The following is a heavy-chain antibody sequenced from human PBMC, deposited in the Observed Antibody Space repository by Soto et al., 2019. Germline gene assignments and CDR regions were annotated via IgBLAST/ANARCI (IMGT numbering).Heavy chain of an antibody. CDR3: AREDYYDSSGYYRRRGYFQH. V-gene: IGHV4-34*01. Sequence: PSETLSLTCAVYGGSFSGYYWTWIRQPPGTGLEWIGEINHSGSTNYNPSLKSRVTISVDTSKNQFSLKLTSVTAADTAVYYCAREDYYDSSGYYRRRGYFQHWGQGTLVTVS. CDR1: GGSFSGYY. CDR2: INHSGST. D-gene: IGHD3-22*01. J-gene: IGHJ1*01.